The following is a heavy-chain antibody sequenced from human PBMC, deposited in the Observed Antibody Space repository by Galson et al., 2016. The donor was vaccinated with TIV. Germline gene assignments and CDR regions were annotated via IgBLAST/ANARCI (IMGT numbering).Heavy chain of an antibody. Sequence: SLRLSCAASGFTFSSYAMSWVRRTPGKGLEWVSTFSGSPATTYYADSVKGRFTISRDNSKNTLYLQMNSLRAEDTAQYYCAKVTLATCSGVRCYYFDSWGQGTLVTVSS. CDR2: FSGSPATT. V-gene: IGHV3-23*01. D-gene: IGHD2-15*01. J-gene: IGHJ4*02. CDR3: AKVTLATCSGVRCYYFDS. CDR1: GFTFSSYA.